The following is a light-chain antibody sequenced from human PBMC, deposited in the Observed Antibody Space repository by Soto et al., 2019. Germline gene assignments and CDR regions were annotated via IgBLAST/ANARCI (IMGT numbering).Light chain of an antibody. CDR1: QSVSSN. CDR2: GAS. CDR3: QQYNNWPGT. Sequence: EIVMTQSPATLSVSPGERATLSCRASQSVSSNLAWYQQKPGQAPRLLIYGASTRATGIPARFSGSGSGTDFTLTIISLQSEDFAVYYCQQYNNWPGTFGQGTKVDIK. J-gene: IGKJ1*01. V-gene: IGKV3-15*01.